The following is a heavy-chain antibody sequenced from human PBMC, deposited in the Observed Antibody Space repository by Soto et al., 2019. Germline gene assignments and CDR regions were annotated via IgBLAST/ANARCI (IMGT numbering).Heavy chain of an antibody. CDR1: GVTFIGSA. V-gene: IGHV3-73*01. CDR2: IRSKANSYAT. CDR3: TTPTTVTTP. Sequence: GGSLRLSCAACGVTFIGSAMHWVRQASGKGLEWVGRIRSKANSYATAYAASVKGRFTISRDDSKNTAYLQMNSLKTEDTAVYYCTTPTTVTTPWGQGTLVTVSS. D-gene: IGHD4-17*01. J-gene: IGHJ5*02.